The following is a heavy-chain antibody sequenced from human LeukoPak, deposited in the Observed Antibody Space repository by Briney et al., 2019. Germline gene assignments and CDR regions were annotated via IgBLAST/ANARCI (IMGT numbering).Heavy chain of an antibody. CDR3: ARGSWYSSSWYYFEY. D-gene: IGHD6-13*01. V-gene: IGHV3-30*02. CDR2: TRYDGSNK. J-gene: IGHJ4*02. Sequence: PRGSLRLSCAASGFTFSYYGMHWVRQAPGKGLEWVAFTRYDGSNKYYADSVKGRFTISRDNSKNTLYLQMNSLRTEDTAVYHCARGSWYSSSWYYFEYWGQGTQVTVSS. CDR1: GFTFSYYG.